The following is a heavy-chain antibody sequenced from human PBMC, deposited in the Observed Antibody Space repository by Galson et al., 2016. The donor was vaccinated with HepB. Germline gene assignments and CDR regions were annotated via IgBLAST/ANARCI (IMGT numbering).Heavy chain of an antibody. Sequence: SLRLSCAASGFSFSSYAMSWVRQAPGKGLQWVAVISYDGSNKYYADSVKGRFTISRDNSKNTLYLQMNSLRAEDTAVYYCAKDRSYYGSGRNIRLDYWGQGALVTVSS. CDR3: AKDRSYYGSGRNIRLDY. V-gene: IGHV3-30*18. D-gene: IGHD3-10*01. J-gene: IGHJ4*02. CDR1: GFSFSSYA. CDR2: ISYDGSNK.